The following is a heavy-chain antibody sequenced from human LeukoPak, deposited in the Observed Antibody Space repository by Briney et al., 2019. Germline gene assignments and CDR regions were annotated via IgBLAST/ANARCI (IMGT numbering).Heavy chain of an antibody. CDR2: ISSSSSYI. V-gene: IGHV3-21*01. D-gene: IGHD3-3*01. CDR1: GFTFSSYS. Sequence: GSLRLSCAASGFTFSSYSMNWVRQAPGKGLEWVSSISSSSSYIYYADSVKGRFTISRDNAKNSLYLQMNSLRAEDTAVYYCVRDRSGYSDDGLIDYWGQGTLVTVSS. CDR3: VRDRSGYSDDGLIDY. J-gene: IGHJ4*02.